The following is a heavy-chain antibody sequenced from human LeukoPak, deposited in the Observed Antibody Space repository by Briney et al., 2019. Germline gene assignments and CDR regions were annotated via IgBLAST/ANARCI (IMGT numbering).Heavy chain of an antibody. D-gene: IGHD3-10*01. Sequence: ASVKVSCKASGYTFTSYGISWVRQAPGQGLEWMGWINPNSGGTNYAQKFQGRVTMTRDTSISTAYMELSRLRSDDTAVYYCARVYYYGSDTHYFDYWGQGTLVTVSS. CDR2: INPNSGGT. J-gene: IGHJ4*02. V-gene: IGHV1-2*02. CDR3: ARVYYYGSDTHYFDY. CDR1: GYTFTSYG.